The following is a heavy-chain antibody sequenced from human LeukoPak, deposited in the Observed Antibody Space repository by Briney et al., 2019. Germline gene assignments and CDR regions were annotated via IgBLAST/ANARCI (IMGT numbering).Heavy chain of an antibody. V-gene: IGHV1-18*01. Sequence: ASVKVSCKASGYTFTSYGISWVRQAPGQGLEWMGWISAYNGNTNYAQKLQGRVTMTTDTSASTVYMELRSLRSDDTAVYYCARDSTTYDILTGYREIDYWGQGTLVTVSS. CDR3: ARDSTTYDILTGYREIDY. J-gene: IGHJ4*02. D-gene: IGHD3-9*01. CDR1: GYTFTSYG. CDR2: ISAYNGNT.